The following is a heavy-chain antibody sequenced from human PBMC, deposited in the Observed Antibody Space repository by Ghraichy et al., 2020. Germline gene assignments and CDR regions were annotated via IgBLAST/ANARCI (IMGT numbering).Heavy chain of an antibody. D-gene: IGHD2-15*01. V-gene: IGHV3-30*18. CDR2: ISYDGSNK. CDR3: AKLALGYCSGGSCYSGAFDI. J-gene: IGHJ3*02. CDR1: GFTFSSYG. Sequence: GGSLRLSCAASGFTFSSYGMHWVRQAPGKGLEWVAVISYDGSNKYYADSVKGRFTISRDNSKNTVYLQMNSLRAEDTARYYCAKLALGYCSGGSCYSGAFDIWGQGTMVTVSS.